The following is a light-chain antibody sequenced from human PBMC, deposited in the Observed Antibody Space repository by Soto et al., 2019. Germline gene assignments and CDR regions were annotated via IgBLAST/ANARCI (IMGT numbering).Light chain of an antibody. V-gene: IGLV2-14*03. Sequence: QSALTQPASVSGSTGQSIAISCTGTSSDVGNDNYVSWYQHHPGRAPKLIIYDVHNRPSGVSNRFSGSKSGNTASLTITGLQAEDEADYYCSSYATSITLLFGGGTKLTVL. CDR3: SSYATSITLL. CDR2: DVH. J-gene: IGLJ3*02. CDR1: SSDVGNDNY.